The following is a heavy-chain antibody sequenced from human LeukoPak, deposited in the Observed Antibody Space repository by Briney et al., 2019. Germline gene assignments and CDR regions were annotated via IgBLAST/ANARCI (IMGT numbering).Heavy chain of an antibody. CDR1: GGTFSSYA. CDR2: ISAYNGNT. Sequence: GASVKVSCKASGGTFSSYAISWERQAPGQGLEWMGWISAYNGNTNYAQKVQGRVTMTTDTSTSTAYMELRSLRSDDTAVYYCARDGYDFLSGYYRTPFDNWGQGTLVTVSS. D-gene: IGHD3-3*01. J-gene: IGHJ4*02. CDR3: ARDGYDFLSGYYRTPFDN. V-gene: IGHV1-18*01.